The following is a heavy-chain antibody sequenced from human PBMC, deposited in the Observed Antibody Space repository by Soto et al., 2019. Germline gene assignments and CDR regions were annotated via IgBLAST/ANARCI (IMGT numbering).Heavy chain of an antibody. CDR1: GVPFSSFA. Sequence: EVQLLESGGALVQPGGSLRLSCAASGVPFSSFALSWVRQAPGKGLEWVSAISGGGGSTYYADSVQGRFTISRDNSKTTVFLQMNSLRDEDTALYYCAKDSGWLAARDWFDPWGQGTLVSVSS. D-gene: IGHD3-22*01. CDR2: ISGGGGST. J-gene: IGHJ5*02. V-gene: IGHV3-23*01. CDR3: AKDSGWLAARDWFDP.